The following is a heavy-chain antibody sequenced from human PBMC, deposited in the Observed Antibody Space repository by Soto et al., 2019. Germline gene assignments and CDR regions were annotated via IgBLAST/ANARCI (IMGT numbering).Heavy chain of an antibody. J-gene: IGHJ4*02. CDR2: VYYTGST. CDR3: ASAPYRDYYDS. Sequence: SETLSLTCTVSGVSITSSYWSWIRQPPGKGLEWIGYVYYTGSTNYNPSLKSRVTMSVDTSKNQFSLKLSSVTAADTAVYYCASAPYRDYYDSWGRGTLVTVSS. V-gene: IGHV4-59*08. CDR1: GVSITSSY. D-gene: IGHD2-21*01.